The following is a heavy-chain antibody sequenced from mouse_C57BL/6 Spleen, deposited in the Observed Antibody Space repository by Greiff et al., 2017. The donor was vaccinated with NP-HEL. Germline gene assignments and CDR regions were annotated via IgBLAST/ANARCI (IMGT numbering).Heavy chain of an antibody. CDR2: IDPSDSYT. D-gene: IGHD2-3*01. CDR3: ARVGLLYAMDD. V-gene: IGHV1-69*01. J-gene: IGHJ4*01. Sequence: QVQLQQPGAELVMPGASVKLSCKASGYTFTSYWMHWVKQRPGPGLEWIGEIDPSDSYTNYNQKFKGKSTLTVDKSSSTAYMQLSSLTSEDSAVYYCARVGLLYAMDDWGQGTSGTVSS. CDR1: GYTFTSYW.